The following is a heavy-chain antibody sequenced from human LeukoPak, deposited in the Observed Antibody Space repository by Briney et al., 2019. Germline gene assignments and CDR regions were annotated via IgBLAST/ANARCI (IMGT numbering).Heavy chain of an antibody. D-gene: IGHD5-24*01. CDR2: IWSDGSYK. J-gene: IGHJ4*02. V-gene: IGHV3-33*01. CDR1: GFTFSSYG. CDR3: ARDFSLQLFDY. Sequence: PGRSLRLSYAASGFTFSSYGFHWVRQAPGKGLEWVAVIWSDGSYKYYADSVKGRFTISRDDSKNTLYLQMNSLRAEDTAVYYCARDFSLQLFDYWGQGTLVTVFS.